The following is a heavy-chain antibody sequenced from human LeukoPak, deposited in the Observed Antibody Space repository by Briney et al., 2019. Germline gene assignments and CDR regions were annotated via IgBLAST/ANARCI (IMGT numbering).Heavy chain of an antibody. CDR1: GFTFSSYA. V-gene: IGHV3-23*01. D-gene: IGHD6-19*01. Sequence: GGSLRLSCAASGFTFSSYAMSWVRQAPGKGLEWVSTFSGTSSTSYADAVKGRVTISRDNSKNTLYLQMNSLRAEDTAVYYCAKLKQWQPQRYFFEFWGQGALVTVAS. J-gene: IGHJ4*02. CDR3: AKLKQWQPQRYFFEF. CDR2: FSGTSST.